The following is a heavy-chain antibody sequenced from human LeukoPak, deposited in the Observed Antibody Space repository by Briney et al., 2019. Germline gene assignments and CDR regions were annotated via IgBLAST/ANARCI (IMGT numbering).Heavy chain of an antibody. CDR3: TRARGYSYGYVYYYYMDV. D-gene: IGHD5-18*01. CDR2: IRSKAYGVTT. J-gene: IGHJ6*03. CDR1: GFTFGDYA. V-gene: IGHV3-49*04. Sequence: PGRSLRLSCSASGFTFGDYAMSWVRQAPGKGLEWVGFIRSKAYGVTTEYAASVKGRFTISRDDSKSIAYLQVNSLKTEDTAVYYCTRARGYSYGYVYYYYMDVWGKGTTVTVSS.